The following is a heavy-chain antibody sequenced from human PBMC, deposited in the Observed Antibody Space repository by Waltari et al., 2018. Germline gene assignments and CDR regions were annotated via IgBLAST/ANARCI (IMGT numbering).Heavy chain of an antibody. D-gene: IGHD6-13*01. CDR3: ARATPDIAAAGTEGGFFDY. J-gene: IGHJ4*02. CDR1: GGSISSGGYY. CDR2: IYYSGST. V-gene: IGHV4-31*03. Sequence: QVQLQESGPGLVKPSQTLSLTCTVSGGSISSGGYYWSWIRQHPGKGLEWIGYIYYSGSTYYNPSLKSRVTISVDTSKNQFSLKLSSVTAADTAVYYCARATPDIAAAGTEGGFFDYWGQGTLVTVSS.